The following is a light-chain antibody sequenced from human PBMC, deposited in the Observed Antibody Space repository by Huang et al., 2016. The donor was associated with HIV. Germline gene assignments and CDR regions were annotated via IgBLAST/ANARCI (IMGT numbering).Light chain of an antibody. CDR1: QTVSNF. V-gene: IGKV3-11*01. Sequence: EIVLTQSPVTLSLSPGDRATLSCRANQTVSNFLAWYQQKPGQPPSLLIYDASTRAAGIPGRLSGSGSVTDFTLTISSREPEDFAVYYCQGLGNWPLTFGPGTKVDVK. J-gene: IGKJ3*01. CDR3: QGLGNWPLT. CDR2: DAS.